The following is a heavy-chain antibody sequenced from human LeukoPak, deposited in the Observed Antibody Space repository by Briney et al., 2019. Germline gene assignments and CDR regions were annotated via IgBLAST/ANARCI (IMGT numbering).Heavy chain of an antibody. CDR2: INHSGST. CDR3: ARNRDYGDYRMVRQTRRNYYMDV. D-gene: IGHD4-17*01. Sequence: MSSETLSLTCTVSGGSISSSSYYWGWIRQPPGKGLEWIGEINHSGSTNYNPSLKSRVTISVDTSKNQFSLKLSSVTAADTAVYYCARNRDYGDYRMVRQTRRNYYMDVWGKGTTVTVSS. J-gene: IGHJ6*03. V-gene: IGHV4-39*07. CDR1: GGSISSSSYY.